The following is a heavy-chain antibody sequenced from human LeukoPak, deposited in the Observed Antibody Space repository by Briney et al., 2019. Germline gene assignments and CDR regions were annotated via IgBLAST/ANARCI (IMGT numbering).Heavy chain of an antibody. CDR2: ISYSRDNT. CDR3: AKAPVITCRGAFCYPFDY. D-gene: IGHD2-15*01. CDR1: GFTFGDYG. Sequence: PGGSLRLSCTASGFTFGDYGLGWVRQAPGKGLEWVTLISYSRDNTYYADSVKGRFTISRDSSKNTLFLQMNRLRPEDAAVYYCAKAPVITCRGAFCYPFDYWGLGTLVTVSS. J-gene: IGHJ4*02. V-gene: IGHV3-30*04.